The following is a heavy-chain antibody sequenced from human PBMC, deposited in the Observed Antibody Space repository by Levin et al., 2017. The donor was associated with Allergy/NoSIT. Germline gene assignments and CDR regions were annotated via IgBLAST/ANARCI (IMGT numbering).Heavy chain of an antibody. J-gene: IGHJ4*02. CDR2: TSWNSDSI. Sequence: SCVASGFTFDNHAMHWVRQPPGKGLEWVSGTSWNSDSIAYTDSVKGRFTNSRDNAKNSLYLQMNSLRAEDTALYYCAKDMASSAWDAFDYWGQGTLVTVSS. CDR1: GFTFDNHA. D-gene: IGHD6-19*01. CDR3: AKDMASSAWDAFDY. V-gene: IGHV3-9*01.